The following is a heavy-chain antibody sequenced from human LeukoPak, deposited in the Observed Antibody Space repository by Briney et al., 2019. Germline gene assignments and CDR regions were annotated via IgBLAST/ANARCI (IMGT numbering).Heavy chain of an antibody. Sequence: GGSLRLSCAASGFTFSNTWMNWVRQAPGKGLEWVGRIKSRTEGGTIDYGAPVKGRFTISRDDSKNTVYLEMNSLKTEDTASYYCTTDLRGRGPNPRSSRIDYWGQGSLVTVSS. V-gene: IGHV3-15*01. J-gene: IGHJ4*02. CDR3: TTDLRGRGPNPRSSRIDY. D-gene: IGHD1-26*01. CDR2: IKSRTEGGTI. CDR1: GFTFSNTW.